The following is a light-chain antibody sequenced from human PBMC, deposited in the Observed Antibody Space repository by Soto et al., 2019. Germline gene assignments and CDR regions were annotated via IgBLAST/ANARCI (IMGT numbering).Light chain of an antibody. J-gene: IGKJ1*01. CDR2: GAS. V-gene: IGKV3-20*01. Sequence: EIVLTQSPGTLSLSPGERATLSCRASQSVSSSYLAWYQQKPGHAPRLLIYGASSRATGIPDRFSGSGSGTDFTLTISRLEPEDFAVYYCQQYDSSRTFGQGTKVEIK. CDR3: QQYDSSRT. CDR1: QSVSSSY.